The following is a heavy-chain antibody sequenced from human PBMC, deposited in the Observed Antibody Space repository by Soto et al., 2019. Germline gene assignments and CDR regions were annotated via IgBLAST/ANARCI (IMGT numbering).Heavy chain of an antibody. CDR2: IHPNTGGT. V-gene: IGHV1-2*02. CDR3: ASDFRTRGWFRQAGNFAMDV. J-gene: IGHJ6*02. Sequence: QVQLVQSGAEVRKPGASVKVSCKASGYPYTNSYMHWVGQAPGQGLEWMGWIHPNTGGTNYAQKFQGRVTMTRDTSVSTVYMELNRLTSDDKAIYFCASDFRTRGWFRQAGNFAMDVWGQGTTVIIS. CDR1: GYPYTNSY. D-gene: IGHD6-19*01.